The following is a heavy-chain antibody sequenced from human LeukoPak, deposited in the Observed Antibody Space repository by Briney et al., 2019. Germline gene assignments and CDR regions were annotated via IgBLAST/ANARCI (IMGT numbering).Heavy chain of an antibody. Sequence: GGSLRLSCAASGFTLNTYGMHWVRQAPGKGLEWVAFIRFDGSNKYYADSVKGRFTISRDNSKNTLYLQMKSLRPEDTAVCYCARGDGYCSSASCSGNWGRGTLVTVSS. CDR2: IRFDGSNK. J-gene: IGHJ4*02. D-gene: IGHD2-2*03. CDR3: ARGDGYCSSASCSGN. CDR1: GFTLNTYG. V-gene: IGHV3-30*02.